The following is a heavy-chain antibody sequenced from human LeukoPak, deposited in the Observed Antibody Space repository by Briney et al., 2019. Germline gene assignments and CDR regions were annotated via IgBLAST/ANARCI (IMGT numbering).Heavy chain of an antibody. CDR3: ARVGRNVVVSAADAFDI. CDR2: INSDGSST. D-gene: IGHD2-2*01. V-gene: IGHV3-74*01. J-gene: IGHJ3*02. CDR1: GFTFSSYW. Sequence: SGGSLRLSCAASGFTFSSYWMHWVRQAPGKGLVWVSRINSDGSSTSYADSVKGRFTISRDNAKNTLYLQMNSLRAEDTAVYYCARVGRNVVVSAADAFDIWGQGTMVTVSS.